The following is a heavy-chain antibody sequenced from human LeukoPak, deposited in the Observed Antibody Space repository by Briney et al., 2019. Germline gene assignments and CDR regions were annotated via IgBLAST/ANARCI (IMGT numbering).Heavy chain of an antibody. CDR3: ARGSDTAAGLY. D-gene: IGHD6-13*01. CDR2: INHSGST. J-gene: IGHJ4*02. V-gene: IGHV4-34*01. CDR1: GGSFSGYY. Sequence: SETLSLTCAVYGGSFSGYYWSWIRQPPGKGLEWIGEINHSGSTNYNPSLKSRVSISVDSSKNQFSLKVSSVTAADAAVYYCARGSDTAAGLYWGQGTLVTVSS.